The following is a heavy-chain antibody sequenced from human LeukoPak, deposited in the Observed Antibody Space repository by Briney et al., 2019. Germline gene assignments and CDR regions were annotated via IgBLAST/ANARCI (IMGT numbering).Heavy chain of an antibody. J-gene: IGHJ4*02. CDR1: GFTFSSYS. D-gene: IGHD1-26*01. V-gene: IGHV3-21*03. Sequence: PGGSLRLSCAASGFTFSSYSMNWVRQAPGKGLEWVSSISSSSSYIYYADSVKGRFTISRDNAKNSLYLQMNSLKTEDTALYYCATDFSGSSLPRVYFDYWGQGTLVTVSS. CDR3: ATDFSGSSLPRVYFDY. CDR2: ISSSSSYI.